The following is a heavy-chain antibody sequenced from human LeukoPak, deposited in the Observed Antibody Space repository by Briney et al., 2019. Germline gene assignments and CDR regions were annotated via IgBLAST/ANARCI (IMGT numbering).Heavy chain of an antibody. Sequence: SVKVSCKASGGTFSSYAISWVRQAPGRGLEWMGRTIPILGIANYAQKFQGRVTITADKSTSTAYMELSSLRSEDTAVYYCARFDSSGYYYGIDYWGQGTLVTVSS. V-gene: IGHV1-69*04. CDR2: TIPILGIA. CDR1: GGTFSSYA. CDR3: ARFDSSGYYYGIDY. D-gene: IGHD3-22*01. J-gene: IGHJ4*02.